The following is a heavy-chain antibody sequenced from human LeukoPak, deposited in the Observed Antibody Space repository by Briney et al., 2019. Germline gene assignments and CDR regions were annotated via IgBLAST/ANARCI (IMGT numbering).Heavy chain of an antibody. Sequence: GGSLRLSCAASGFTFGSCWMNWVRQTPGKGLEWVANINQDGSQKFYVDSVKGRFTISRDNANNSLYLQMNSLRAEDTAVYYCATQQGGNLAYWGQGTLVTVSS. CDR3: ATQQGGNLAY. D-gene: IGHD1-14*01. CDR2: INQDGSQK. V-gene: IGHV3-7*01. CDR1: GFTFGSCW. J-gene: IGHJ4*02.